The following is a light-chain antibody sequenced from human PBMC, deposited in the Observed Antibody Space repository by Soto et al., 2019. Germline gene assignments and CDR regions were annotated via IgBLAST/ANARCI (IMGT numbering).Light chain of an antibody. CDR2: GAS. J-gene: IGKJ1*01. V-gene: IGKV3-15*01. CDR1: QSVSSN. Sequence: DIVMTQSPATLSVSPGERATLSCRASQSVSSNLAWYQQKPGQAPRLLIYGASTRATGVPARFSGGGSGTEFTLTICSLQSEDFAVYYCQQYNNWPWTFAQGSKVDIK. CDR3: QQYNNWPWT.